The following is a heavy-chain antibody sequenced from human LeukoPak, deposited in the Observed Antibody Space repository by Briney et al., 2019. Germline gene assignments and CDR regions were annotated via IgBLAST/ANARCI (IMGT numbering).Heavy chain of an antibody. J-gene: IGHJ1*01. CDR1: GGTFSSYA. CDR2: IIPIFGTA. CDR3: ARVRIESWEFRD. V-gene: IGHV1-69*05. Sequence: SVKVSCXASGGTFSSYAISWVRQAPGQGLAWMGRIIPIFGTANYAQKFQGRVTITTDESTSTAYMELSSLRSEDTAVYYCARVRIESWEFRDWGQGTLVTVSS. D-gene: IGHD1-26*01.